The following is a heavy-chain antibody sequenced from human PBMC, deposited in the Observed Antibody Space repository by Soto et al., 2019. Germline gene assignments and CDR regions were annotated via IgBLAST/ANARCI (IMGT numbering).Heavy chain of an antibody. Sequence: GGSLRLSCAASGFTFSSYGMHWVRQAPGKGLEWVAVISYDGSNKYYADSVKGRFTISRDNSKNTLYLQMNSLRAEDTAVYYWGREGVAGGYMDVWGKGPTVTVPS. CDR3: GREGVAGGYMDV. V-gene: IGHV3-30*03. CDR2: ISYDGSNK. D-gene: IGHD3-10*01. J-gene: IGHJ6*03. CDR1: GFTFSSYG.